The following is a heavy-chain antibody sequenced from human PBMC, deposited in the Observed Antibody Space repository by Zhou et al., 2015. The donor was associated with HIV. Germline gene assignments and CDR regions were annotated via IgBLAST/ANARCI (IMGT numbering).Heavy chain of an antibody. V-gene: IGHV1-69*06. J-gene: IGHJ5*02. CDR3: ARHRSLA. CDR1: EGTFSSYG. CDR2: ITPVLGTS. D-gene: IGHD3-3*01. Sequence: QVQLVQSGAEVKKPGSSVKVSCKASEGTFSSYGISWVRQAPGQGLEWMGGITPVLGTSKDAQKFQGRVSITADRSTSTAYMELTGLRSEDTAVYYCARHRSLAWGQGSLVIVSP.